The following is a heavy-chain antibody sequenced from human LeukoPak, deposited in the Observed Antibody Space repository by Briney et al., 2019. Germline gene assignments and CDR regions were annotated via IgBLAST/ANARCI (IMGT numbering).Heavy chain of an antibody. D-gene: IGHD2-21*02. V-gene: IGHV1-18*01. CDR3: ARRYCGGDCYIDY. J-gene: IGHJ4*02. Sequence: ASVKVSCKASGYTFTSYDINWVRQAPGQGLEWMGWISAYNGNTNYAEKLQGRVTMTTDTSTSTAYMELRSLRSDDTAVYYCARRYCGGDCYIDYWGQGTLVTVSS. CDR1: GYTFTSYD. CDR2: ISAYNGNT.